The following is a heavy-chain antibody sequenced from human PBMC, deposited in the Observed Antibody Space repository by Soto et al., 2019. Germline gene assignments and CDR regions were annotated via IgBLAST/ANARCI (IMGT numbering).Heavy chain of an antibody. D-gene: IGHD6-6*01. CDR1: GFTFSSYG. J-gene: IGHJ6*02. Sequence: QVQLVESGGGVVQPGRSLRLSCAASGFTFSSYGMHWVRQAPGKGLEWVAVISYDGSNKYYADSVKGRFTISRDNSKHTLYLQMHSLRAEDTAVYYCAKGIAARRDFVVYYYGMDVWGQGTTVTVSS. CDR2: ISYDGSNK. CDR3: AKGIAARRDFVVYYYGMDV. V-gene: IGHV3-30*18.